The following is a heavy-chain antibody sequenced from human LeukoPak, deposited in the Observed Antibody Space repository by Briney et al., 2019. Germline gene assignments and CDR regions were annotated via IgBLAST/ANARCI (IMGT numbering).Heavy chain of an antibody. CDR2: ISGYNGNT. CDR3: ARSGRGTYYYFDL. J-gene: IGHJ4*02. D-gene: IGHD1-26*01. CDR1: GYTFTSYD. Sequence: ASVKVSCKASGYTFTSYDINWVRQAPGQGLEWMGWISGYNGNTNYAQKFQGRVSMTADTSTSTAYMEVRSLRSDDTAVYYCARSGRGTYYYFDLWGQGTLVTVSS. V-gene: IGHV1-18*01.